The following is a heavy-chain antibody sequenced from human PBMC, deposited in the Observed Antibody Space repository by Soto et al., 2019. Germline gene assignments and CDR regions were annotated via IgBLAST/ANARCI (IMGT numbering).Heavy chain of an antibody. Sequence: QPGGSLRLSCAASGFTFSSYAMSWVRQAPGKGLEWVSAISGSGGSTYYADSVKGRFTISRDNSKNTLYLQMNSLRAEDTAVYYCAKELKLSGWQLARAFDIWGQGSMVTVSS. D-gene: IGHD6-19*01. CDR3: AKELKLSGWQLARAFDI. CDR2: ISGSGGST. J-gene: IGHJ3*02. CDR1: GFTFSSYA. V-gene: IGHV3-23*01.